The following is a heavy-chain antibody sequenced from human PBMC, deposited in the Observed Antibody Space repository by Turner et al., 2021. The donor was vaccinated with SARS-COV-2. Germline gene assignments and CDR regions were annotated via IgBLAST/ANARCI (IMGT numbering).Heavy chain of an antibody. CDR2: INHSGST. D-gene: IGHD2-21*02. J-gene: IGHJ4*02. Sequence: QVHLHQWVAGLFKPSETLSLTCAVYGGSFRGYYWSRNRQPPGKVLEWIGEINHSGSTNSTPYIKSRVTISVDTSQNQFSLKLGSATAADTAVYYCARGPYAVTGPFDYWGQGTLVTVSS. CDR3: ARGPYAVTGPFDY. CDR1: GGSFRGYY. V-gene: IGHV4-34*01.